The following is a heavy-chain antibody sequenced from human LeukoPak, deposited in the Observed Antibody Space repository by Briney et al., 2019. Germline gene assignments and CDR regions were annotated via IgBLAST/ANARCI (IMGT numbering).Heavy chain of an antibody. J-gene: IGHJ4*02. CDR3: ASRPHSGSYGGDDY. CDR1: GGSISSSSYY. CDR2: IYYSGST. Sequence: KPSETLSLTCTVSGGSISSSSYYWGWIRQPPGKGLEWIGSIYYSGSTYYNPSLKSRVTISVDTSKNQFSLKLSSVTAADTAVYYCASRPHSGSYGGDDYWGQGTLVTVSS. V-gene: IGHV4-39*01. D-gene: IGHD1-26*01.